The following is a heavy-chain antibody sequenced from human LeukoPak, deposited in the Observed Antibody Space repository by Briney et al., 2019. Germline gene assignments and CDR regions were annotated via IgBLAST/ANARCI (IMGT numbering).Heavy chain of an antibody. CDR1: GGSVSSGSYY. V-gene: IGHV4-61*01. CDR3: ARDSPPGDAFDI. J-gene: IGHJ3*02. CDR2: IYYSGST. Sequence: SETLSLTCTVSGGSVSSGSYYWSWIRQPPGTGLEWIGYIYYSGSTNYNPSLKSRVTISVDTSKNQFSLKLSSVTAADTAVYYCARDSPPGDAFDIWGQGTMVTVSS.